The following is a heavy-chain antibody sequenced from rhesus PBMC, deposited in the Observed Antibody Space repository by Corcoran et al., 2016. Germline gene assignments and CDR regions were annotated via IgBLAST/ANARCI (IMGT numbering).Heavy chain of an antibody. Sequence: QVQLQESGPGLVKPSETLSLTCAVSGVSISSSNWGSWLRQPPGNGLGWIGSFSGSSGTTYYNPSLKSRVTISKDTSKNQFSLRLSSVTVADTAVYYCATNYYGSGYYIDSWGQGVVVTVSS. CDR2: FSGSSGTT. D-gene: IGHD3-28*01. CDR1: GVSISSSNW. CDR3: ATNYYGSGYYIDS. V-gene: IGHV4-65*02. J-gene: IGHJ6*01.